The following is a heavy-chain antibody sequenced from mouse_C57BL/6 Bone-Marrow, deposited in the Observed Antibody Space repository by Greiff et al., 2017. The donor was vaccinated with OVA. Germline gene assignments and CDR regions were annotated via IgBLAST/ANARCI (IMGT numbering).Heavy chain of an antibody. V-gene: IGHV1-53*01. J-gene: IGHJ3*01. D-gene: IGHD1-1*01. CDR2: INPSNGGT. Sequence: QVHVKQPGTELVKPGASVKLSCKASGYTFTSYWMHWVKQRPGQGLEWIGNINPSNGGTNYNEKFKSKATLTVDKSSSTAYMQLSSLTSEDSAVYYCAKERVYGSSYPWFAYWGQGTLVTVSA. CDR1: GYTFTSYW. CDR3: AKERVYGSSYPWFAY.